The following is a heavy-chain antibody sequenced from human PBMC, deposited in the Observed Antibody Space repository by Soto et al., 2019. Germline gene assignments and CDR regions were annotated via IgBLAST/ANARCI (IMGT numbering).Heavy chain of an antibody. CDR1: GGSITSYY. CDR3: ARDRHWYGSGGPFYPAGSFDI. V-gene: IGHV4-59*01. CDR2: IFHGLGP. D-gene: IGHD2-15*01. J-gene: IGHJ3*02. Sequence: QAHLEQSGPGLVKPSETLSLTCTFSGGSITSYYWSWIRQPPGKGLEWIGYIFHGLGPNYNSSLRGRVSISVATSRNQLSLELRSLTAADTAVYYCARDRHWYGSGGPFYPAGSFDIWGQGTMVAVST.